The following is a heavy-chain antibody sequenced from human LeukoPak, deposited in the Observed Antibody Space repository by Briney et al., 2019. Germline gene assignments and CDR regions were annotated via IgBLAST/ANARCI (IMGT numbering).Heavy chain of an antibody. CDR3: ARPFRSGSPFDY. CDR1: GGSISSGFYY. CDR2: IYTSGST. Sequence: SETLSLTCTVSGGSISSGFYYWSWIRQPAGKGLEWIGRIYTSGSTNYNPSLKSRISISVDTSKNQFSLKLTSVTAADTAVYYCARPFRSGSPFDYWGQGTLVTVSS. V-gene: IGHV4-61*02. J-gene: IGHJ4*02. D-gene: IGHD3-10*01.